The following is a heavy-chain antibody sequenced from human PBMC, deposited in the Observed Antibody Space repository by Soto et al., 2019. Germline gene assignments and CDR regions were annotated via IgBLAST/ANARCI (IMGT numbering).Heavy chain of an antibody. D-gene: IGHD2-15*01. V-gene: IGHV3-30*18. CDR3: AKDDRGCGVVVAATPCYYHYNCMDF. CDR1: GFTFSSYG. J-gene: IGHJ6*02. CDR2: ISYDGSNK. Sequence: GGSLRLSCAASGFTFSSYGMHWVRHAPGKGLEWVAVISYDGSNKYYADSVKGRFTISRDNSKNTLYLQMNSLRAEDTAVYYWAKDDRGCGVVVAATPCYYHYNCMDFWGQGTMVTVSS.